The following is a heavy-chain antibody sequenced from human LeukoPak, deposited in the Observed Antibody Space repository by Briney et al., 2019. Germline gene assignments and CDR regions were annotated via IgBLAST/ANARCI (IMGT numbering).Heavy chain of an antibody. CDR3: ARTEIYGGKAY. CDR1: AGSISGYY. V-gene: IGHV4-4*07. J-gene: IGHJ4*02. Sequence: PSETLSLTCTVSAGSISGYYWTWIPQPAGKGLEWIGRIDTSGNTKYNPSLKSRVTMSVDTSKNQFSLNLTSVTAADTAVYFCARTEIYGGKAYWGQGTLVTVSS. D-gene: IGHD4-23*01. CDR2: IDTSGNT.